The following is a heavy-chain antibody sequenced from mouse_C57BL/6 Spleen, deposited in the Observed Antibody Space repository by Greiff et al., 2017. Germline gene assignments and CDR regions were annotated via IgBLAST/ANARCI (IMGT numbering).Heavy chain of an antibody. J-gene: IGHJ2*01. CDR1: GFTFSDYY. CDR3: ARDGKDGFDY. CDR2: INYDGSST. Sequence: EVNLVESEGGLVQPGSSMKLSCTASGFTFSDYYMAWVRQVPEKGLEWVANINYDGSSTYYLDSLKSRFIISRDNAKNILYLQMSSLKSEDTATYYCARDGKDGFDYWGQGTTLTVSS. D-gene: IGHD2-3*01. V-gene: IGHV5-16*01.